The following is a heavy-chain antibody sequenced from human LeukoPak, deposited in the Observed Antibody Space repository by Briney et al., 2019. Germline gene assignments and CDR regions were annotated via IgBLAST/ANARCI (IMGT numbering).Heavy chain of an antibody. J-gene: IGHJ4*01. D-gene: IGHD3-16*01. Sequence: ASVKVSCKVSGYIFTELSMHWVRQSPGKGLEWMGGSDPENGKTVYAQNFQGRVTMTEDTSTDTAYMELTSLTSGDTAIYYCAIDTVYYDPPSYWGQGTLVTVSS. CDR1: GYIFTELS. CDR2: SDPENGKT. CDR3: AIDTVYYDPPSY. V-gene: IGHV1-24*01.